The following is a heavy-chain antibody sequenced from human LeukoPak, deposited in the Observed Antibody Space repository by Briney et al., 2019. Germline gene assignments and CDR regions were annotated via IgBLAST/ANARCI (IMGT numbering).Heavy chain of an antibody. V-gene: IGHV1-69*04. Sequence: VASVKVSCKASGGTFSSYAISWVRQAPGQGLEWMGRIIPILGIANYAQKFQGRVTITADKSTSTAYMELSSLRSEDTAVYYCARDVMGAAPYYYYGMDVWGQGTTVTVSS. D-gene: IGHD1-26*01. CDR3: ARDVMGAAPYYYYGMDV. CDR2: IIPILGIA. CDR1: GGTFSSYA. J-gene: IGHJ6*02.